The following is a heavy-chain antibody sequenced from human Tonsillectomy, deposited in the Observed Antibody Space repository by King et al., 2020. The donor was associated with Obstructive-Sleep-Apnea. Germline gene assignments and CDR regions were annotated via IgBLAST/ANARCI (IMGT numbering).Heavy chain of an antibody. Sequence: VQLVESGGGLVQPGGSLRLSCAASGFTFSTYAMTWVRQAPGKGLEWVSAISCSGGSTYYADSVKGRFTISRDNSKNTLYLQMNNLRAEDTAVYFCAKPDCSGGSCPIDYWGQGILVTVSS. CDR3: AKPDCSGGSCPIDY. J-gene: IGHJ4*02. V-gene: IGHV3-23*04. D-gene: IGHD2-15*01. CDR1: GFTFSTYA. CDR2: ISCSGGST.